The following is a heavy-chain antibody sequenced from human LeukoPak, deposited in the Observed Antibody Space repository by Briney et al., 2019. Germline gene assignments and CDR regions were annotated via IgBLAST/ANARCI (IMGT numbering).Heavy chain of an antibody. Sequence: GGSLRLSCAASGFTFSSYSMNWVRQAPGKGLEWVSYISSSSSTIYYADSVKGRFTIYRDNAKNSLYLQMNSLRAEDTDVYYCARSRPTMDSPFDYWGQGTLVTVSS. J-gene: IGHJ4*02. V-gene: IGHV3-48*01. CDR3: ARSRPTMDSPFDY. CDR1: GFTFSSYS. CDR2: ISSSSSTI. D-gene: IGHD4/OR15-4a*01.